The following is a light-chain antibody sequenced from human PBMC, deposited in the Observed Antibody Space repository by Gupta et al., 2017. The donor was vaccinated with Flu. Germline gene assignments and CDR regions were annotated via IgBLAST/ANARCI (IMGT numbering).Light chain of an antibody. V-gene: IGKV3-20*01. CDR1: QSVSSSY. Sequence: EMVLPRPPGTLSLSPGERATLSCRASQSVSSSYLTWYQQKPGQAPRLLIYGASSRATGIPDRFSGSGSGTDFTLTISRLEPEDFAVYYCQQYGSSPNTVGQGTKLEIK. CDR2: GAS. CDR3: QQYGSSPNT. J-gene: IGKJ2*01.